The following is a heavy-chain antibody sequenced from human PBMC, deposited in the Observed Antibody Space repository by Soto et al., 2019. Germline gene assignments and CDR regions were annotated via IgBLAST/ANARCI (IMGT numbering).Heavy chain of an antibody. D-gene: IGHD1-26*01. CDR3: ARFQSSQPA. J-gene: IGHJ5*02. CDR2: INSDGSST. V-gene: IGHV3-74*01. Sequence: EVQLVDSGGGLVQPGGSLRRSCAASGFTFSSYWMHWVRQAPGKGLGWVSRINSDGSSTSSADSVTGRFTISRDNAKNSLYLQMNSLSDEDRAWYYCARFQSSQPACGQGTMVSVYS. CDR1: GFTFSSYW.